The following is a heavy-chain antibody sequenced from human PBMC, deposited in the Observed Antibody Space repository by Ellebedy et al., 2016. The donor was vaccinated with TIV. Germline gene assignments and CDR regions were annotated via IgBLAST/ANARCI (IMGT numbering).Heavy chain of an antibody. V-gene: IGHV3-53*01. Sequence: GESLKISCAVSGLTVSANYMSWVRQAPGKGLEWVSIIYSSGITYYPDSVKGRFTISGDNSKNTVSLQMNSLRAEDTAVYYCSRVDLGLAFHYWGRGTLVTVSS. D-gene: IGHD3/OR15-3a*01. CDR1: GLTVSANY. J-gene: IGHJ4*02. CDR2: IYSSGIT. CDR3: SRVDLGLAFHY.